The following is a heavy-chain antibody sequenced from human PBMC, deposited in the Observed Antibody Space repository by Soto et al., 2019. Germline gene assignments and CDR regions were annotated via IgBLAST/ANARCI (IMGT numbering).Heavy chain of an antibody. J-gene: IGHJ6*02. CDR2: ISSSSSYI. Sequence: EVQLVESGGGLVKPGGSLRLSCAASGFTFSSYSMNWVRQAPGKGLAWVSSISSSSSYIYYADSGKGRFTISRDNAKNSLYLQMNSLRAEDTALYYCARVYTMVRVVIITSSYDYYCMDVWGQGSTVTVSS. V-gene: IGHV3-21*01. D-gene: IGHD3-10*01. CDR1: GFTFSSYS. CDR3: ARVYTMVRVVIITSSYDYYCMDV.